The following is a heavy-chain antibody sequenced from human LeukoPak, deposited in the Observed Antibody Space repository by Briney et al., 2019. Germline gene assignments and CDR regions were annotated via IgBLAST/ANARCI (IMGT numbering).Heavy chain of an antibody. D-gene: IGHD6-13*01. CDR1: GFTFSSYA. V-gene: IGHV3-23*01. CDR3: AKFLKIAAAGHYFDY. J-gene: IGHJ4*02. Sequence: GGSLRLSCAASGFTFSSYAMSWVRQAPGKGLEWVSAISGSGGSTYYADSVKGRFTISRDNPKNTLYLQMNSLRAEDTAVYYCAKFLKIAAAGHYFDYWGQGTLVTVSS. CDR2: ISGSGGST.